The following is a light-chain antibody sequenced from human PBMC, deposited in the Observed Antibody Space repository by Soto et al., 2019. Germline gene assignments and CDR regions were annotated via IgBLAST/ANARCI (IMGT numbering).Light chain of an antibody. CDR3: QQYNNWPLT. Sequence: EIELTESPGTLSLSPGARATLSCRASQSVSSSYLAWYQQTPGQAPRLLIYGASTRATGIPARFSGSGSGTEFTLTISNLQSEDFAVYYCQQYNNWPLTFGQGTKVDI. CDR1: QSVSSSY. CDR2: GAS. V-gene: IGKV3-15*01. J-gene: IGKJ1*01.